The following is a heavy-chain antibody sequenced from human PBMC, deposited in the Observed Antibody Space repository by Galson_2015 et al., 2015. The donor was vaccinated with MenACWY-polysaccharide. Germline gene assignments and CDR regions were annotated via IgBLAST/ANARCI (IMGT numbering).Heavy chain of an antibody. J-gene: IGHJ6*02. Sequence: PGKGLEWIGYIYYSGSTNYNPSLKSRVTISVDTSKNQFSLRLSSVTAADTAVYYCARDRHSSTSYYYSMDVWGQGTTVTVSS. CDR2: IYYSGST. CDR3: ARDRHSSTSYYYSMDV. D-gene: IGHD6-13*01. V-gene: IGHV4-59*12.